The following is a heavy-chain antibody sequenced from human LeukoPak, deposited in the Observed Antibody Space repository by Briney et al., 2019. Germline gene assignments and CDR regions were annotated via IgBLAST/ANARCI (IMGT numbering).Heavy chain of an antibody. CDR2: ISSTSRYI. V-gene: IGHV3-21*01. CDR1: GFTFSSYS. D-gene: IGHD3/OR15-3a*01. J-gene: IGHJ4*02. Sequence: TGGSLRLSCVASGFTFSSYSMNRVRQAPGKGLEWVSCISSTSRYIYYADSVKGRFTISRDNAKNSVYLQMNSLRAEDTAVYYCTRAVAADDFSPGYWGQGTLLTVSS. CDR3: TRAVAADDFSPGY.